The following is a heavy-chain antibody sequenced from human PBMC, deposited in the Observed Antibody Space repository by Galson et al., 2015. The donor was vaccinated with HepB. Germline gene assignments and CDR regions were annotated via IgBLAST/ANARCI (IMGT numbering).Heavy chain of an antibody. CDR2: IVVGSGNT. CDR1: GFTFTDST. V-gene: IGHV1-58*01. CDR3: AAGRDCRRANCHPVKMDV. J-gene: IGHJ6*04. D-gene: IGHD2-2*01. Sequence: SVKVSCKASGFTFTDSTVQWVRQVRGQRLEWIGWIVVGSGNTNYAQRFQERVTITRDKSTSTAYMELSSLRSEDTAVYYCAAGRDCRRANCHPVKMDVWGKGTTVTVSS.